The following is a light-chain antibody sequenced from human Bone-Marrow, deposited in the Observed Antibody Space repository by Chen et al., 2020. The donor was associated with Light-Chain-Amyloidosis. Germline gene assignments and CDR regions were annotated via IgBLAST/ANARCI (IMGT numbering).Light chain of an antibody. Sequence: ERTQSTLSLTVTPCEPASISCTSSHSLLESDGNNYLDWYLQKPGPSPHLLIYLASDPAPGVPDRFSGSGSGKNFTLKISRVEAEDVGVYYCMQGSLTTFTFGPGTKVEI. CDR2: LAS. J-gene: IGKJ3*01. CDR3: MQGSLTTFT. CDR1: HSLLESDGNNY. V-gene: IGKV2-28*01.